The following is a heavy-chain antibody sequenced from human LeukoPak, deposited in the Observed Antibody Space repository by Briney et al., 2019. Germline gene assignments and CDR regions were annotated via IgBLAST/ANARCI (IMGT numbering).Heavy chain of an antibody. J-gene: IGHJ5*02. CDR2: IYTTGVT. V-gene: IGHV4-61*02. CDR1: GDSISHGTYY. CDR3: AREFLASRRNCVDP. D-gene: IGHD6-6*01. Sequence: SQTLSLTCSVSGDSISHGTYYWSWIRQPAGQGLEWIGRIYTTGVTNYNPSLKTRVTISVDPSLNQFSLNLTSVTVADTAVYYCAREFLASRRNCVDPWGQGTLVTVSS.